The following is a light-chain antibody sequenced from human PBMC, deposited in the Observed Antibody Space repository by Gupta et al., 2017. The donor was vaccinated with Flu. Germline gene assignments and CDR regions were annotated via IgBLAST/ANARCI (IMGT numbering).Light chain of an antibody. CDR1: QSISSW. J-gene: IGKJ1*01. Sequence: DIQMTQPPSTLSASVGDRVTITCRASQSISSWLAWYQQKPGKAPKLLIYKASSLESGVPSRFSGSASGTXFTLTIXSLQPDDFATYYCQQYNTYPWTLGXGTKVEIK. CDR3: QQYNTYPWT. CDR2: KAS. V-gene: IGKV1-5*03.